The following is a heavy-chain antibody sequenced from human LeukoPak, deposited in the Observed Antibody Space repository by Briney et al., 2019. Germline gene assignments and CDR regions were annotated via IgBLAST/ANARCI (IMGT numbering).Heavy chain of an antibody. J-gene: IGHJ4*02. D-gene: IGHD3-10*01. CDR2: IYTSGST. V-gene: IGHV4-4*07. CDR1: GGSISSYY. Sequence: SSETLSLTRTVSGGSISSYYWSWIRQPAGKGLEWIGRIYTSGSTNYNPSLKSRVTMSVDTSKNQFSLKLSSVTAADTAVYYCARDGLRRYYGSGSYRYFDYWGQGTLVTVSS. CDR3: ARDGLRRYYGSGSYRYFDY.